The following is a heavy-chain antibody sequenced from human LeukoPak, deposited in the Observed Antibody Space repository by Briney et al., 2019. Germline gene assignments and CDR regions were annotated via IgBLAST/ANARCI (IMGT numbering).Heavy chain of an antibody. J-gene: IGHJ4*02. D-gene: IGHD5-12*01. V-gene: IGHV1-8*03. CDR3: ARGRSTGYPYYFEY. Sequence: ASVKISCKASGYTFTSYDINWVRQTTGQGLEWMGWMNPNSGSTGYAQKFQGRVTITRNTSISTAYMELSGLRSEDTAVYYCARGRSTGYPYYFEYWGQGTLVTASS. CDR1: GYTFTSYD. CDR2: MNPNSGST.